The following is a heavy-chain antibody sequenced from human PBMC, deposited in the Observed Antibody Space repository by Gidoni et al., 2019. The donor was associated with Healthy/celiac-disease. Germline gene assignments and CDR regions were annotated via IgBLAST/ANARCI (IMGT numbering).Heavy chain of an antibody. J-gene: IGHJ6*02. Sequence: QVQLVESGGGVVQPGRYLRLSCAASGFTFSRYAMHWVRQAPGKGLEWVAVISYDGSNKYYADSVKGRFTISRDNSKNTLYLQMNSLRAEDTAVYYCARAGPYYYGSYGMDVWGQGTTVTVSS. CDR1: GFTFSRYA. CDR3: ARAGPYYYGSYGMDV. V-gene: IGHV3-30-3*01. CDR2: ISYDGSNK. D-gene: IGHD3-10*01.